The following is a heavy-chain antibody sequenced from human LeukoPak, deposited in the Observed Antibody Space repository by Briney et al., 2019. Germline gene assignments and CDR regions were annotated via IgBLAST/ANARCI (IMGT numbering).Heavy chain of an antibody. CDR1: GYTFTSHV. CDR3: ARGGQTGYVEYYYYYMDV. CDR2: INTNTGNP. D-gene: IGHD3-9*01. V-gene: IGHV7-4-1*02. Sequence: GASVKVSCKASGYTFTSHVINWVRQAPGQRLEWMGWINTNTGNPTYAQGFKGRFVFSLDTFVGSANLQISSLKTEDTAVYFCARGGQTGYVEYYYYYMDVWGKGTTVTVSS. J-gene: IGHJ6*03.